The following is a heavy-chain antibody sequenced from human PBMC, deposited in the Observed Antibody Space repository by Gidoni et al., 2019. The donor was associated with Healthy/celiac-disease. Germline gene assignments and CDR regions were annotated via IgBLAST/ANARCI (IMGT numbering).Heavy chain of an antibody. J-gene: IGHJ6*02. Sequence: QVQLVQSGAEVKKPGSSVKVSCKASGGTFSSYAIRWERQAPGQGLEWMGRIIPILGIANYAQKFQGRVTITAEKSTSTAYMELSSLRSEDTAVYYCASDSLGATTYYGMDVWGQGTTVTVSS. D-gene: IGHD1-26*01. CDR3: ASDSLGATTYYGMDV. CDR2: IIPILGIA. CDR1: GGTFSSYA. V-gene: IGHV1-69*04.